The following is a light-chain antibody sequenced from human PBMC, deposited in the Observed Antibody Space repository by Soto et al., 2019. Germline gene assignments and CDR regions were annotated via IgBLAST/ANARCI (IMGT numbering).Light chain of an antibody. CDR2: ENS. CDR3: QVWDTHSDHVV. V-gene: IGLV3-21*02. Sequence: SYELTQPPSVSVAPGQTATITCGADSIGSKSVQWYQQRSGQAPVMVVYENSDRPSGIPERFSGSSSGNTATLTITRVEAGDEADYFCQVWDTHSDHVVFGGWTQLTVL. J-gene: IGLJ2*01. CDR1: SIGSKS.